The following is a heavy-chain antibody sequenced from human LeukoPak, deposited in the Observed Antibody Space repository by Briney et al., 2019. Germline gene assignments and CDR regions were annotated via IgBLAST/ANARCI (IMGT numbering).Heavy chain of an antibody. D-gene: IGHD3-22*01. CDR3: ARDHDSSGYSDY. CDR1: GFTFSSYE. V-gene: IGHV3-30*04. Sequence: GGSLRLSCAASGFTFSSYEMNWVRQAPGKGLEWVAVISYDGSNKYYADSVKGRFTISRDNSKNTLYLQMNSLRAEDTAVYYCARDHDSSGYSDYWGQGTLVTASS. J-gene: IGHJ4*02. CDR2: ISYDGSNK.